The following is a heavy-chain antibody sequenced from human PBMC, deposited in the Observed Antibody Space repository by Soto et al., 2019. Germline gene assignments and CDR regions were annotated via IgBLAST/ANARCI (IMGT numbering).Heavy chain of an antibody. CDR1: GGSISSGGYS. Sequence: QLQLQESGSGLVKPSQTLSLTCAVSGGSISSGGYSWIWIRQPPGKGLEWIGYIYHSGSTYYSPSLKSRVTLSVDRSTTQFSLKLSSVPAADTAVYYWASRPRGSGFDPWGQGPVVTVSS. V-gene: IGHV4-30-2*01. D-gene: IGHD1-26*01. J-gene: IGHJ5*02. CDR2: IYHSGST. CDR3: ASRPRGSGFDP.